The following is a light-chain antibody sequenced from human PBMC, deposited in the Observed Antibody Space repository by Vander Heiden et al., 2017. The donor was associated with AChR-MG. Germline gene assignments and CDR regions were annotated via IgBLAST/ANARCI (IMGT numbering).Light chain of an antibody. CDR2: LGS. Sequence: DFVMTQSPPSLPVTPGEPATISCRCSQSLLYSNGYNYLDWYLQKPGQSPQILIYLGSNRAPGVPDRFSGSGSGTDFTLKISRVEAEDVGVYYCRQTLQAPLTFGQRTKLEI. CDR3: RQTLQAPLT. J-gene: IGKJ2*01. CDR1: QSLLYSNGYNY. V-gene: IGKV2-28*01.